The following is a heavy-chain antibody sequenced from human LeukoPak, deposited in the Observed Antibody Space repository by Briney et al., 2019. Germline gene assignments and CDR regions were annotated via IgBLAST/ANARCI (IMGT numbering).Heavy chain of an antibody. CDR2: IYSGGST. D-gene: IGHD5-24*01. V-gene: IGHV3-66*01. CDR1: GFTVSSNY. Sequence: GGSLRLSCAASGFTVSSNYMSWVRQAPGKGLEWVSVIYSGGSTYYADSVKGRFTISRDNSKNTLYLQMNSLRAEDTAVYYCARDRDGDYYFYYWGQGTLVTVSS. CDR3: ARDRDGDYYFYY. J-gene: IGHJ4*02.